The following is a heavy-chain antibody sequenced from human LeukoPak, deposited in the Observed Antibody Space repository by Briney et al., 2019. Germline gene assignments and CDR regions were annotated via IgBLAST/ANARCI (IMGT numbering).Heavy chain of an antibody. CDR2: IIPIFGTA. CDR3: ARANGDYDPYYFDY. CDR1: GYTFTSYA. Sequence: ASVKVSCKASGYTFTSYAISWVRQAPGQGLEWMGGIIPIFGTANYAQKFQGRVTITADESTSTAYMELSSLRSEDTAVYYCARANGDYDPYYFDYWGQGTLVTVSS. D-gene: IGHD4-17*01. V-gene: IGHV1-69*13. J-gene: IGHJ4*02.